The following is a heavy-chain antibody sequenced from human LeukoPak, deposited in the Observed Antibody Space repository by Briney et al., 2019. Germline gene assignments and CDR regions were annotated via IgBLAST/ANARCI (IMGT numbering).Heavy chain of an antibody. CDR1: CGAISRDY. V-gene: IGHV4-4*07. CDR2: IYTSGST. Sequence: SETLSLTCTGSCGAISRDYWSWMRQPAGKGLEWIGRIYTSGSTNYNPSLKSRVTMSVDTSKNQFSLKLSSVTAADTAVYYCARDSVPAASLNWFDPWGQGTLVTVSS. J-gene: IGHJ5*02. CDR3: ARDSVPAASLNWFDP. D-gene: IGHD2-2*01.